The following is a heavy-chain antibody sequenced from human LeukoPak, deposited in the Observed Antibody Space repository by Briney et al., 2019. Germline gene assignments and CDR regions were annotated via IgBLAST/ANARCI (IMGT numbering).Heavy chain of an antibody. V-gene: IGHV4-34*01. D-gene: IGHD3-10*01. CDR2: INHGGST. CDR1: GGSFSGYY. CDR3: ARAALITMVRGSGRFDP. J-gene: IGHJ5*02. Sequence: SETLSLTCAVYGGSFSGYYWSWIRQPPGKGLEWIGEINHGGSTNYNPSLKSRVTISVDTSKNQFSLKLSSVTAADTAVYYCARAALITMVRGSGRFDPWGQGTLVTVSS.